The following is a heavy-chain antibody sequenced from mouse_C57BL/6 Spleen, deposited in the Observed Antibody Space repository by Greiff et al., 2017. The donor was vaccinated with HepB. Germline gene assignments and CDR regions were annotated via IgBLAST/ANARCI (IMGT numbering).Heavy chain of an antibody. CDR1: GFNIKDDY. Sequence: VQLQQSGAELVRPGASVKLSCTASGFNIKDDYMHWVKQRPEQGLEWIGWIDPENGDTEYASKFQGKATITADTSSNTAYLQLSSLTSEDTAVYYCTTGTMVTTKAMDYWGQGTSVTVSS. CDR3: TTGTMVTTKAMDY. J-gene: IGHJ4*01. CDR2: IDPENGDT. V-gene: IGHV14-4*01. D-gene: IGHD2-2*01.